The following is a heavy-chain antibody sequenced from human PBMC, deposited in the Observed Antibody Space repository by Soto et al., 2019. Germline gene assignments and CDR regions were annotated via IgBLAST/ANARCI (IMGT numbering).Heavy chain of an antibody. D-gene: IGHD1-26*01. V-gene: IGHV3-33*01. Sequence: GGSLRLSCAASGFIFSTYGMHWVRQAPGKGLEWVAVIWYDGSNKYYADSVRGRFTISRDNSKNTLFLQLNSLRVEDTAVYYCARAVGPFAYWGQGTLVTVSS. J-gene: IGHJ4*02. CDR2: IWYDGSNK. CDR3: ARAVGPFAY. CDR1: GFIFSTYG.